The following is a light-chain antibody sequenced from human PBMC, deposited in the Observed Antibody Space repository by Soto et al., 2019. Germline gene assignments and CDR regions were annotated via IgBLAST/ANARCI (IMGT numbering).Light chain of an antibody. J-gene: IGKJ1*01. CDR2: WAS. V-gene: IGKV4-1*01. CDR3: QHYYSTPRT. Sequence: DIVMTQSPDSLAVSLGERATINCKSSQSVLYSPNNKNYLAWYQQKPGQPPKLLIYWASTRESGVPDRFSGSGSGTDFTLTISSLQAEDVAVYYCQHYYSTPRTFGQGTTVEIK. CDR1: QSVLYSPNNKNY.